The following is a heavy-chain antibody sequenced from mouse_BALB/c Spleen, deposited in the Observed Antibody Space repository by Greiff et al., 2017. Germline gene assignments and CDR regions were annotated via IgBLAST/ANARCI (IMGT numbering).Heavy chain of an antibody. CDR2: ISSGGSYT. CDR3: ARLGYDGGGAMDY. J-gene: IGHJ4*01. Sequence: EVKLVESGGDLVKPGGSLKLSCAASGFTFSSYGMSWVRQTPDKRLEWVATISSGGSYTYYPDSVKGRFTISRDNAKNTLYLQMSSLKSEDTAMYYCARLGYDGGGAMDYWGQGTSVTVSS. D-gene: IGHD2-14*01. V-gene: IGHV5-6*01. CDR1: GFTFSSYG.